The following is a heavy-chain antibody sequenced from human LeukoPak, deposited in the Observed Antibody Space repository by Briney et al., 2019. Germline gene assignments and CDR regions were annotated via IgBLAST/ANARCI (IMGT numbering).Heavy chain of an antibody. Sequence: GASLRLSCAASGFTVSSNYMSWVRQAPGKGLEWVSVIYSGGSTYYADSVKGRFTISRDNSKNTLYLQMNSLRAEDTAVYYCARDFSSGYYSWFDPWGQGTLVTVSS. CDR3: ARDFSSGYYSWFDP. CDR1: GFTVSSNY. V-gene: IGHV3-53*01. D-gene: IGHD3-22*01. J-gene: IGHJ5*02. CDR2: IYSGGST.